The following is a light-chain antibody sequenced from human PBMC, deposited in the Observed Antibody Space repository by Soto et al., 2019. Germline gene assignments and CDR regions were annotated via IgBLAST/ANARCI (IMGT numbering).Light chain of an antibody. Sequence: QSALTQPASVSGSPGQSITISCTGTSSDVGGYNYVSWYQHHAGKAPKLIIYEVSNRPSGVSNRFSGSKSGDTASLTISGLQAEDEADYYCSSYTSTTTLAVFGTGTKVTVL. CDR3: SSYTSTTTLAV. CDR2: EVS. V-gene: IGLV2-14*01. CDR1: SSDVGGYNY. J-gene: IGLJ1*01.